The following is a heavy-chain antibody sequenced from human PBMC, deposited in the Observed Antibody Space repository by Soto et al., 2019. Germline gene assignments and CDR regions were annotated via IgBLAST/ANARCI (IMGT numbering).Heavy chain of an antibody. J-gene: IGHJ6*02. CDR1: GFTVSSNY. D-gene: IGHD3-3*01. Sequence: LRLSCAASGFTVSSNYMSWVRQAPGKGLEWVSVIYSGGSTYYADSVKGRFTISRDNSKNTLYLQMNSLRAEDTAVYYCARDGGYYDFWSGYYNYGTDVWGQGTTVTVSS. V-gene: IGHV3-53*01. CDR3: ARDGGYYDFWSGYYNYGTDV. CDR2: IYSGGST.